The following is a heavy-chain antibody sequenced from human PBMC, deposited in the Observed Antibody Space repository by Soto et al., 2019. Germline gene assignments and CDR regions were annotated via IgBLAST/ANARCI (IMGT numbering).Heavy chain of an antibody. J-gene: IGHJ4*02. D-gene: IGHD4-17*01. CDR3: ARKTTVTTYFDY. CDR1: GSSISSSNW. Sequence: SETLSLTCAVSGSSISSSNWWVWIRQPPGKGLEWIGYIFYTGSTYYNPSLKSRVTMSVDTSKNEFSLKVTSVTAVDTAVYYCARKTTVTTYFDYWGLGTLVTVS. CDR2: IFYTGST. V-gene: IGHV4-28*01.